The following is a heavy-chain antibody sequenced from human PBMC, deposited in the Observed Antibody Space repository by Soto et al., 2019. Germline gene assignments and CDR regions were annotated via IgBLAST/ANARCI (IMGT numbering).Heavy chain of an antibody. J-gene: IGHJ4*02. CDR1: GFTFSDYC. D-gene: IGHD1-1*01. CDR3: ARDLNWKFAY. Sequence: PGGSLRLSCAASGFTFSDYCMNWVRQAPGKGLEWVANIKQDGSKKYYVESVKGRFTISRDNAKNSLYLQMNSLRVEDTAVYYCARDLNWKFAYWSQGTLVTGSS. CDR2: IKQDGSKK. V-gene: IGHV3-7*01.